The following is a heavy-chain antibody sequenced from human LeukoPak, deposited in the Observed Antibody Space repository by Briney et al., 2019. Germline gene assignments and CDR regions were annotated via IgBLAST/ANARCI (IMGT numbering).Heavy chain of an antibody. V-gene: IGHV3-53*01. D-gene: IGHD5-12*01. J-gene: IGHJ4*02. CDR2: IYSGGST. CDR1: GFTVSGNY. CDR3: ARANSGYDSFDY. Sequence: GGSLRLSCAAFGFTVSGNYMSWVRQAPGKGLEWASIIYSGGSTYYADSVKGRFTISRDNSKNTLYLQMNSLRAEDTAVYYCARANSGYDSFDYWGQGTLVTVSS.